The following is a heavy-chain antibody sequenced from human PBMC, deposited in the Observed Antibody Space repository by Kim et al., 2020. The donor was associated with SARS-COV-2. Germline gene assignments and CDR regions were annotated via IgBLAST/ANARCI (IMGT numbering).Heavy chain of an antibody. CDR3: TTDGYYYGSGSYPGFDY. Sequence: GGSLRLSCAASGFTFSNAWMSWVRQAPGKGLEWVGRIKSKTDGGTTDYAAPVKGRFTISRDDSKNTLYLQMNSLKTEDTAVYYCTTDGYYYGSGSYPGFDYWGQGTLVTVSS. D-gene: IGHD3-10*01. J-gene: IGHJ4*02. CDR2: IKSKTDGGTT. CDR1: GFTFSNAW. V-gene: IGHV3-15*01.